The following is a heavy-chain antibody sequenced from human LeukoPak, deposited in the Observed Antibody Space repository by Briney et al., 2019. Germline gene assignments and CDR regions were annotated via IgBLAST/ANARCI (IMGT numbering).Heavy chain of an antibody. CDR3: ARVRALSYCDSSGDLFYFDY. CDR2: MYYSGST. D-gene: IGHD3-22*01. J-gene: IGHJ4*02. Sequence: SETLSLTCTVSGGSIRSYYWSWIRQPPGKGLEWIGYMYYSGSTNYNPALKSRVTISVDTSKNQFSLRLSSVTAADTAVYYCARVRALSYCDSSGDLFYFDYWGQGTLVTVSS. CDR1: GGSIRSYY. V-gene: IGHV4-59*01.